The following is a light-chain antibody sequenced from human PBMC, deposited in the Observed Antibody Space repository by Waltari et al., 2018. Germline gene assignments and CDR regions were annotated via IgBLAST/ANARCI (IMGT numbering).Light chain of an antibody. V-gene: IGKV2-28*01. CDR1: QTLLQSNGNNY. J-gene: IGKJ3*01. CDR2: LGS. CDR3: MQVLQTPFT. Sequence: DIVMTQSPLSLPVTPGEPASISCRSRQTLLQSNGNNYLDWYLQKPGQSPQLLIYLGSNRASGVPDRFSGSGSGTDFTLKISRVEAEDVGIYYCMQVLQTPFTFGPGTKVDI.